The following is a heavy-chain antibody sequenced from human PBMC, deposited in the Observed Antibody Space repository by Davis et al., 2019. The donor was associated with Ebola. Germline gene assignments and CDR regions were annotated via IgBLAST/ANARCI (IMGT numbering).Heavy chain of an antibody. CDR1: GYSLTELS. V-gene: IGHV1-2*06. J-gene: IGHJ6*04. CDR2: INPNSGGT. D-gene: IGHD3-10*01. Sequence: ASVKVSCKVSGYSLTELSMHWVRQAPGQGLEWMGRINPNSGGTNYAQKFQGRVTMTRDTSISTAYMELSRLRSDDTAVYYCARLGYYGSGGYGMDVWGKGTTVTVSS. CDR3: ARLGYYGSGGYGMDV.